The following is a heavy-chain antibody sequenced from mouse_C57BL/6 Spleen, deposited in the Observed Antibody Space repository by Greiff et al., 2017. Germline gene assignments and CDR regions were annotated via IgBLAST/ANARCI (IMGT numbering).Heavy chain of an antibody. CDR2: IDPSDSYT. D-gene: IGHD1-1*01. Sequence: QVQLQQSGAELVMPGASVKLSCKASGYTFTSYWMHWVKQRPGQGLEWIGEIDPSDSYTNYNQKFKGKSTLTVDKSSSTAYMQLSSLTSEDSAVYYCARSSYYYGSSPFDYWGQGTTLTVSS. V-gene: IGHV1-69*01. CDR1: GYTFTSYW. J-gene: IGHJ2*01. CDR3: ARSSYYYGSSPFDY.